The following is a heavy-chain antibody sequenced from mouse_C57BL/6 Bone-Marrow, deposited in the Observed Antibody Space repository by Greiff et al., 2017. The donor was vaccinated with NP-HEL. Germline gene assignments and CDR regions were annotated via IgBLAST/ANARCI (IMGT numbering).Heavy chain of an antibody. CDR1: GYTFTSYG. Sequence: QVQLKQSGAELARPGASVKLSCKASGYTFTSYGISWVKQRTGQGLEWIGEIYPRSGNTYYNEKFKGKATLTADKSSSTAYMELRSLTSEDSAVYFCARSRYYGPYYFDYWGQGTTLTVSS. CDR3: ARSRYYGPYYFDY. D-gene: IGHD1-1*01. J-gene: IGHJ2*01. CDR2: IYPRSGNT. V-gene: IGHV1-81*01.